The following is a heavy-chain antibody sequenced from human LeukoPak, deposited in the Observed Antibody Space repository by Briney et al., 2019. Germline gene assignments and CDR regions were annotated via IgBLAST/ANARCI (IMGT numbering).Heavy chain of an antibody. V-gene: IGHV4-59*01. Sequence: SETLSLTCTVSGGSISSYYWSWIRQPPGKGLEWIGCIYYSGSTNYNPSLKSRVTISVDTSKNQFSLKLSSVTAADTAVYYCARGNYYGSGSYNFDYWGQGTLVTVSS. D-gene: IGHD3-10*01. CDR3: ARGNYYGSGSYNFDY. CDR1: GGSISSYY. CDR2: IYYSGST. J-gene: IGHJ4*02.